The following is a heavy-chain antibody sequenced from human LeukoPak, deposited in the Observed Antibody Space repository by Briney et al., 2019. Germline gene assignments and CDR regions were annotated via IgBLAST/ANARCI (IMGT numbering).Heavy chain of an antibody. CDR1: GFTFSHAW. V-gene: IGHV3-15*01. D-gene: IGHD6-19*01. CDR3: TTARGYTSAWPLDY. Sequence: GGSLRLSCAVSGFTFSHAWMSWVRQAPGKGLEWVGRIKSKTDDETTDYAAPVKGRFTISRDDSKDTLYLQMNSLKTEDTDEYYCTTARGYTSAWPLDYWGQGILVTVSS. J-gene: IGHJ4*02. CDR2: IKSKTDDETT.